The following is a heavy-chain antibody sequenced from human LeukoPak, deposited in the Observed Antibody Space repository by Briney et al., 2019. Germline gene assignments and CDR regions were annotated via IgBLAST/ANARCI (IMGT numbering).Heavy chain of an antibody. V-gene: IGHV4-59*01. J-gene: IGHJ6*04. CDR3: ASSVGYCSSTSCPKSYYYGMDV. CDR1: GGSISSYH. CDR2: IYYSGST. Sequence: PSETLSLTCAVSGGSISSYHWSWIRQPPGKGLEWIGYIYYSGSTNYNPSLKSRVTISVDTSKNQFSLKLSSVTAADTAVYYCASSVGYCSSTSCPKSYYYGMDVWGKGTTVTVSS. D-gene: IGHD2-2*01.